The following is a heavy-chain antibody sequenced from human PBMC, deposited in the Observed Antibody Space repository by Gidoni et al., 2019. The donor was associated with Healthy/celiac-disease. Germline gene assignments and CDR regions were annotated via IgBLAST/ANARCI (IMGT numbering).Heavy chain of an antibody. Sequence: QVQLVQSGAEVKKPGSSVKVSCKASGGTFSSYAISWVRQAPGQGLEWMGGIIPIFGTANYAQKFQGRVTITADESTSTAYMELSSLRSEDTAVYYCARVRLGYYDSSGPLYYFDYWGQGTLVTVSS. CDR1: GGTFSSYA. CDR2: IIPIFGTA. V-gene: IGHV1-69*01. CDR3: ARVRLGYYDSSGPLYYFDY. D-gene: IGHD3-22*01. J-gene: IGHJ4*02.